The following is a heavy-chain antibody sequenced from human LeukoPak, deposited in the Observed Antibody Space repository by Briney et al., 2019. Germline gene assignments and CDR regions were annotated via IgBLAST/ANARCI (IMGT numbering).Heavy chain of an antibody. CDR1: ESIFTNLL. CDR2: LVAKSGGT. J-gene: IGHJ3*02. Sequence: ASVTVSCKASESIFTNLLIHWVRQAPGQGLEWMGWLVAKSGGTHYAQNFQGRVTMTRDTSIRTAYMELSGLRSDDTAVYYCAREGVDFDTWGQGTMVTVSS. V-gene: IGHV1-2*02. CDR3: AREGVDFDT.